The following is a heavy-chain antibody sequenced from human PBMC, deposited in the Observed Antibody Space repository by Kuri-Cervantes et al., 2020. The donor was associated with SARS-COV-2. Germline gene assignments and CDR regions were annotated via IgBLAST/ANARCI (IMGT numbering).Heavy chain of an antibody. CDR3: ARRNSPYSSSSYCFDY. J-gene: IGHJ4*02. Sequence: TLSLTCTVSGGSISSSSYYWGWIRQPPGKGLEWIGSIYYSGSTYYNPSLKSRVTISVDTSKNQFSLKLSSVTAADTAVYYCARRNSPYSSSSYCFDYWGQGTLVTVSS. V-gene: IGHV4-39*01. CDR2: IYYSGST. CDR1: GGSISSSSYY. D-gene: IGHD6-13*01.